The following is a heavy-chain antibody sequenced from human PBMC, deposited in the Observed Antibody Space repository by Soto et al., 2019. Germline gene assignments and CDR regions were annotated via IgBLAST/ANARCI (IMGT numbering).Heavy chain of an antibody. D-gene: IGHD4-17*01. V-gene: IGHV1-69*13. CDR2: IIPIFGTA. J-gene: IGHJ6*02. Sequence: SVKVSCKASGGTFSSYAISWVRQAPGQGLEWMGGIIPIFGTANYAQKFQGRVTITADESTSTAYMELSSLRSEDTAVYYCAARVTTLHYYYGMDVWGQGTTVTVSS. CDR3: AARVTTLHYYYGMDV. CDR1: GGTFSSYA.